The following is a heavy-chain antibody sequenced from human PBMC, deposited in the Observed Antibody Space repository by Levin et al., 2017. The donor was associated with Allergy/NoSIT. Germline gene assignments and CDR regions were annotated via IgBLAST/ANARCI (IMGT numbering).Heavy chain of an antibody. V-gene: IGHV3-30*03. CDR1: GFTFSNYG. J-gene: IGHJ4*02. CDR3: ARTDYDDYDY. CDR2: TSYDGTTK. D-gene: IGHD4-17*01. Sequence: PGGSLRLSCAASGFTFSNYGMHWVRQAPGKGLEWVAVTSYDGTTKHYADSVKGRFTVSRDNSKNALYLQMNSLRVEDTAVYYCARTDYDDYDYWGQGTLVTVSS.